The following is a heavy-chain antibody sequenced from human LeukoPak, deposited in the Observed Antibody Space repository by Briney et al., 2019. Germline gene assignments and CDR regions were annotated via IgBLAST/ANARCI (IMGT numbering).Heavy chain of an antibody. CDR1: GFNFRSYE. Sequence: GGSLRLSCAASGFNFRSYEMNWVRQAPGKGLEWVSYVSNTDETRTYADSVKGRFTISRDNAKNSLHLEMNSLRAEDTAVYYCARIKYWNVPYYSYYYMDVWGKGTTVTVSS. V-gene: IGHV3-48*03. CDR3: ARIKYWNVPYYSYYYMDV. CDR2: VSNTDETR. D-gene: IGHD1-1*01. J-gene: IGHJ6*03.